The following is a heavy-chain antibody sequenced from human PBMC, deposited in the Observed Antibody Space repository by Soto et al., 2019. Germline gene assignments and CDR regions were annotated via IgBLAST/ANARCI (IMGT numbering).Heavy chain of an antibody. CDR2: IYSGGST. D-gene: IGHD4-17*01. J-gene: IGHJ5*02. V-gene: IGHV3-66*01. CDR1: GFTVSSNY. Sequence: EVQLVESGGGLVQPGGSLRLSCAASGFTVSSNYMSWVRQAPGKGLEWVSVIYSGGSTYYADSVKGRFTISRDNSKNTLYLQVNSLRAEDTAVYYCARDRATVTTASWGQGTLVTVSS. CDR3: ARDRATVTTAS.